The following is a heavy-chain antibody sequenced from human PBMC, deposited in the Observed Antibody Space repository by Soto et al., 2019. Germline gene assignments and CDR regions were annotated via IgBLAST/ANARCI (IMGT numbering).Heavy chain of an antibody. CDR1: GFAFSSHP. CDR3: ARRTFVSSRSFDI. CDR2: ISDSGSLT. Sequence: VQLLESGGDLVHPGASLRLSCAASGFAFSSHPMSWVRQAPEKGLEWVAGISDSGSLTYNADSVRGRFTISRDNSKHTLYLQMNSLRAEDTAVYYCARRTFVSSRSFDIWGQGTMVTVSS. J-gene: IGHJ3*02. V-gene: IGHV3-23*01. D-gene: IGHD6-6*01.